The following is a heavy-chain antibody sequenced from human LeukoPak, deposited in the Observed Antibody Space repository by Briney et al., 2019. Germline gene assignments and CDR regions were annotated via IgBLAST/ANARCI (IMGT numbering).Heavy chain of an antibody. D-gene: IGHD2-2*01. CDR1: GFTFSSYD. CDR2: IGTAGDT. Sequence: PGGSLRLSCAASGFTFSSYDMHWVRQATGKGLEWVSAIGTAGDTYYPGSVKGRFTISRENAKNSLYLQMNSLRAGDTAVYYCARGRQGYCSSTSCYASYYYYGTDVWGQGTTVTVSS. J-gene: IGHJ6*02. V-gene: IGHV3-13*01. CDR3: ARGRQGYCSSTSCYASYYYYGTDV.